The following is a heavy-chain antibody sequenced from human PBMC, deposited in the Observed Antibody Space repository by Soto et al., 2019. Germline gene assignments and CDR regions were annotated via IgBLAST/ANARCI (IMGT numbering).Heavy chain of an antibody. CDR2: INPSGGSA. CDR1: GYTFTGYY. J-gene: IGHJ5*02. Sequence: ASVKVSCKASGYTFTGYYIHWVRQAPGQGLEWMGIINPSGGSAAYAQKFQGRVTMTRDTSTTTFYMELSSLRSEDTAVYFCALYSKGWCPWSQGTLVTVSS. D-gene: IGHD4-4*01. CDR3: ALYSKGWCP. V-gene: IGHV1-46*01.